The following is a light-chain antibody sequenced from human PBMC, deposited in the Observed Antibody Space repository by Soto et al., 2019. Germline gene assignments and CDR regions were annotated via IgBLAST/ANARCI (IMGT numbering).Light chain of an antibody. J-gene: IGKJ1*01. V-gene: IGKV3-15*01. Sequence: IAMTQSPATLSLSLGESATLSCRSSQSITTNLVWYQQKAGQAPRLLIYGASTRATGIPARFSGSGSGTEFTLTISSLQSEDFAVYYCQQYDKWPTFGQGTKVDIK. CDR2: GAS. CDR3: QQYDKWPT. CDR1: QSITTN.